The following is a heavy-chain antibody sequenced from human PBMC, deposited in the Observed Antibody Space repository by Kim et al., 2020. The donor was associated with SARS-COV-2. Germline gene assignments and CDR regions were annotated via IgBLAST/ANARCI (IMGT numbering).Heavy chain of an antibody. J-gene: IGHJ4*02. D-gene: IGHD4-17*01. V-gene: IGHV1-46*01. Sequence: SNGQQAQGRVTRTRDTSTSAVYMELSSLRSEDTAVYYCARGDYGSSPADYWGQGTLVTVSS. CDR3: ARGDYGSSPADY.